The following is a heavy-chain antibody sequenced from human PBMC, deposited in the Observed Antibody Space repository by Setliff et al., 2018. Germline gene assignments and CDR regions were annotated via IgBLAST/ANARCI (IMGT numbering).Heavy chain of an antibody. Sequence: SETLSLTCTVSGGSISSSSYYWGRVRQPPGKGLEWIGSIYYSGSTYYNPSLKSRVTISVDTSKNQFSLKLSSVTAADTAVYYCARDNHLVRLRGELDYWGQGTLVTVSS. CDR3: ARDNHLVRLRGELDY. CDR2: IYYSGST. D-gene: IGHD3-16*01. J-gene: IGHJ4*02. V-gene: IGHV4-39*07. CDR1: GGSISSSSYY.